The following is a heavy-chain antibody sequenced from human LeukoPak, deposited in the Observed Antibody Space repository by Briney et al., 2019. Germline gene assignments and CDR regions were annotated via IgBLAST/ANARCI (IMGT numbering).Heavy chain of an antibody. D-gene: IGHD6-19*01. CDR2: ISYDGSNK. J-gene: IGHJ4*02. Sequence: GGSLRLSCAASGFTFSSYAMHWVRQAPGKGLEWVAVISYDGSNKYYADSVKGRFTISRDNSKNTLYLQMNSLRAEDTAVYYCAKLGGSGWAQGDYWGQGTLVRVSS. CDR3: AKLGGSGWAQGDY. CDR1: GFTFSSYA. V-gene: IGHV3-30*18.